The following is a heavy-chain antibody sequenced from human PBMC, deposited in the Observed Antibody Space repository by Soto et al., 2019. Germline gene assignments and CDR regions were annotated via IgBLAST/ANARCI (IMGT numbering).Heavy chain of an antibody. D-gene: IGHD2-15*01. V-gene: IGHV1-69*02. CDR3: ARGLLGYCSGGSCYLPYYYGMDV. CDR2: IIPILGIA. CDR1: GGTFSSYT. J-gene: IGHJ6*02. Sequence: SVKVSCKASGGTFSSYTISWVRQAPGQGLEWMGRIIPILGIANYAQKFQGRVTITADKSTSTAYMELSSLRSEDTAVYYCARGLLGYCSGGSCYLPYYYGMDVWG.